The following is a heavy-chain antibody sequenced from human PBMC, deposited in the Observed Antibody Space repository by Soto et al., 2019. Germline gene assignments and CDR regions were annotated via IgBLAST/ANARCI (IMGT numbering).Heavy chain of an antibody. J-gene: IGHJ4*02. V-gene: IGHV3-23*01. CDR1: GFTFSSYA. D-gene: IGHD6-13*01. Sequence: EVQLLESGGGLVQPGGSLRLSCAASGFTFSSYAMSWVRQAPGKGLEWVSAISGSGGSTYYADSVKGRFTISRDNSKNTLDLQMHSLRAEDTAVYYCAKPGIAAGGRLVPGNSFDYWGQGTLLTVSS. CDR2: ISGSGGST. CDR3: AKPGIAAGGRLVPGNSFDY.